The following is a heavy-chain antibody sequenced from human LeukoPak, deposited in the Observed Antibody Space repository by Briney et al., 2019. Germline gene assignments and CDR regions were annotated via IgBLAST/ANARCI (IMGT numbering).Heavy chain of an antibody. Sequence: GESLKISCKGSGYSFTTYWIGWMRQMPGKGLEWMGIIYPDDSDTIYSPSFQGHVTISADKSIKTAYLQWSSLKASDTAMYYCARPMSARYFDYWGQGTLVTVSS. V-gene: IGHV5-51*01. CDR1: GYSFTTYW. CDR2: IYPDDSDT. CDR3: ARPMSARYFDY. D-gene: IGHD6-6*01. J-gene: IGHJ4*02.